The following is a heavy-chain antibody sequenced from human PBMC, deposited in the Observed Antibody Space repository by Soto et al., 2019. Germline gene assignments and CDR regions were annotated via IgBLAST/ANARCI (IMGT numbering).Heavy chain of an antibody. D-gene: IGHD3-10*01. CDR1: GGSISSYY. J-gene: IGHJ4*02. Sequence: SETLSLTCTVSGGSISSYYWSWIRQPPGKGLEWIGYIYYSGSTNYNPSLKSRVTISVDTSKNQFSLKLSSVTAADTAVYYCARGLRGVIIVWGQGTLVTVSS. CDR2: IYYSGST. CDR3: ARGLRGVIIV. V-gene: IGHV4-59*01.